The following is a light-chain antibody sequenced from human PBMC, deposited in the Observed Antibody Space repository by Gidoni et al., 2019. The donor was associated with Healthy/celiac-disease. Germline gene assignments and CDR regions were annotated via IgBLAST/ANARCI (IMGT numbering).Light chain of an antibody. V-gene: IGLV2-23*01. CDR1: SSDVGSDNL. J-gene: IGLJ3*02. CDR3: CSYAGSSTWV. CDR2: EGR. Sequence: QAALTQPASVSGSPGQSITISCTGTSSDVGSDNLVSWYQQHPGKAPKLMIYEGRKRPSGVSNRFSGSTSGNTASLTISGLQAEDEAAYYCCSYAGSSTWVFGGGTKLTVL.